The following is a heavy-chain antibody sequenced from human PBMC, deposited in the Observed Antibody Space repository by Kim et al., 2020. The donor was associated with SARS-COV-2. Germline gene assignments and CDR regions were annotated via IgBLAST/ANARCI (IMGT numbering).Heavy chain of an antibody. Sequence: AQKLQGRVTMTTDTSTSTAYMELRSLRSDDTAVYYCARDFSYGDQYYFDYWGQGTLVTVSS. CDR3: ARDFSYGDQYYFDY. D-gene: IGHD4-17*01. J-gene: IGHJ4*02. V-gene: IGHV1-18*01.